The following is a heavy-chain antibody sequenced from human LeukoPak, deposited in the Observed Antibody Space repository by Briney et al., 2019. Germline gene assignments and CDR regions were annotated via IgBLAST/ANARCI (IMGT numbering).Heavy chain of an antibody. J-gene: IGHJ5*02. V-gene: IGHV4-38-2*01. CDR1: GYSISSGYY. D-gene: IGHD6-19*01. CDR2: IYHSGST. CDR3: AGSIAVAGIYWFDP. Sequence: SETLSLTCAVSGYSISSGYYCGWIRQPPGKGLEWIGSIYHSGSTYYNPSLKSRVTISVDTSKNQFSLKLSSVTAADTAVYYGAGSIAVAGIYWFDPWGQGTLVTVSS.